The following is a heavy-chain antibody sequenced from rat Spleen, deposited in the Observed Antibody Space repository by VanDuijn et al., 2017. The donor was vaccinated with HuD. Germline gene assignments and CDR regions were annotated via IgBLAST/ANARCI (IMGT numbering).Heavy chain of an antibody. CDR2: MNSAGNT. V-gene: IGHV3-3*01. Sequence: EVQLQESGPGLVKPSQSLSLTCSVTVYSITSSYRWSWIRKFPGNKLEWMGYMNSAGNTNYNPSPKSRISITRDTSKNQFFLQVNSVTTEDTATYYCARQGGYNSYVMDAWGQGASVTVSS. CDR3: ARQGGYNSYVMDA. CDR1: VYSITSSYR. J-gene: IGHJ4*01. D-gene: IGHD1-4*01.